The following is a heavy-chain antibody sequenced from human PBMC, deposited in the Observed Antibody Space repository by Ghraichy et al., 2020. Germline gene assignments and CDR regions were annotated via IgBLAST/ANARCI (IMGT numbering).Heavy chain of an antibody. J-gene: IGHJ4*02. D-gene: IGHD3-22*01. CDR1: GFTFSSFG. V-gene: IGHV3-33*01. CDR2: IWYDGSKK. Sequence: GGSLRLSCAASGFTFSSFGMNWVRQAPGKGLEWVALIWYDGSKKYYADSVKGRFTISRDNSKNTLYLQMNSLRAEDTALYYCARDESTYYYDDNYSLHYFDYWGQGTLVTVSS. CDR3: ARDESTYYYDDNYSLHYFDY.